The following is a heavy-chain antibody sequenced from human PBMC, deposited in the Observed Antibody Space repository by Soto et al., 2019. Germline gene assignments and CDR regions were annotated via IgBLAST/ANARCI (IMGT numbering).Heavy chain of an antibody. CDR2: ISGSGGST. V-gene: IGHV3-23*01. CDR3: AKDPAARPEKGYFDY. Sequence: EVQLLESGGGLVQPGGSLRLSCAASGFTFSSYAMSWVRQAPGKGLEWVSAISGSGGSTYYADSVKGRFTISRDKSKNTLYLQMNSLRAEDTAVYYCAKDPAARPEKGYFDYWGQGTLVTVSS. CDR1: GFTFSSYA. D-gene: IGHD6-6*01. J-gene: IGHJ4*02.